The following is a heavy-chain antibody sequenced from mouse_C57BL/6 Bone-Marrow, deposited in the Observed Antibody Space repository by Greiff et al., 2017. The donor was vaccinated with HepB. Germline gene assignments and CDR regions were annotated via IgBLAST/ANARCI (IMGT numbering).Heavy chain of an antibody. Sequence: QVQLKESGPGLVQPSQSLSITCTVSGFSLTSYGVHWVRQPPGKGLEWLGVIWSGGSTDYNAAFISRLSISKDNSKSQVFFNMNSLQADDTAIYYCAKFYDYYGSSYDAMDYWGQGTSVTVSS. CDR2: IWSGGST. V-gene: IGHV2-4*01. CDR3: AKFYDYYGSSYDAMDY. J-gene: IGHJ4*01. D-gene: IGHD1-1*01. CDR1: GFSLTSYG.